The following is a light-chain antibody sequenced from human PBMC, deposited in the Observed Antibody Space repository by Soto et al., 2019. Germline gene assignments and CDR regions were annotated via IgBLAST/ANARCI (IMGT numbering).Light chain of an antibody. CDR3: QQAGGSLRT. J-gene: IGKJ1*01. CDR2: GAS. CDR1: QSVSSSY. Sequence: EIVLTQSPGTLSLSPGXRATLSCRASQSVSSSYLAWYQQKPGQAPRLLIYGASSRPTGIPDRFSGSGSETHFTLSISRLEPEDFAVYYCQQAGGSLRTFGQGTKVDIK. V-gene: IGKV3-20*01.